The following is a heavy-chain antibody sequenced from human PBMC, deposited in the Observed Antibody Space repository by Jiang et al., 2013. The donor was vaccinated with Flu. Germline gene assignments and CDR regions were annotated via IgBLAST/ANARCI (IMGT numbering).Heavy chain of an antibody. CDR1: GFTFSYYR. CDR2: LWHDGTNK. Sequence: GVVQPGESLRLSCAASGFTFSYYRMHWVRQSPGKGLEWVASLWHDGTNKFYADSVRGRFTISRDNSKNTLFLQMNALRPEDAALYYCATLRGSSYDTYLADFWGQGTLVTVSS. CDR3: ATLRGSSYDTYLADF. J-gene: IGHJ4*02. D-gene: IGHD2-2*01. V-gene: IGHV3-30*02.